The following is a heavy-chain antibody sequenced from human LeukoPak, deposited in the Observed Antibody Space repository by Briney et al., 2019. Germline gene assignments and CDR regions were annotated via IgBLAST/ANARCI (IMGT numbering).Heavy chain of an antibody. CDR2: INTNTGNP. V-gene: IGHV7-4-1*02. CDR3: ARRGCTSCYGNWFDP. Sequence: ASVKVSCKASGYSFTNYAMNWVRQAPGRGLEWVGWINTNTGNPTYAQGFTGRFVFSLDTSVTTAYLQISSLKAEDTAVYYCARRGCTSCYGNWFDPWGQGTLVTVSS. J-gene: IGHJ5*02. D-gene: IGHD2-2*01. CDR1: GYSFTNYA.